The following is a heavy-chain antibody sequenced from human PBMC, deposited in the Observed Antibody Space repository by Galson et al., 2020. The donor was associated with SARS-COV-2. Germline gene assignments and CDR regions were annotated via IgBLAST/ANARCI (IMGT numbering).Heavy chain of an antibody. D-gene: IGHD5-18*01. Sequence: GGSLRLSCAASGFPFSTYSMNWVRLAPGKGLEWVSSISTSSSYTYYADSVKGRFSISRDNPRNSLYLQMNSLRAEDTAVYYCARDEGIRGYNYGRLYYGLDVWGQGTTVTGSS. V-gene: IGHV3-21*01. CDR1: GFPFSTYS. CDR3: ARDEGIRGYNYGRLYYGLDV. J-gene: IGHJ6*02. CDR2: ISTSSSYT.